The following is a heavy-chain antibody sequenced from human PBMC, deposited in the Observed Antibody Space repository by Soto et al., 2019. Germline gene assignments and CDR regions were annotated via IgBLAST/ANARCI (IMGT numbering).Heavy chain of an antibody. CDR1: GYSFTSYW. J-gene: IGHJ6*02. CDR3: ARRGYSSGWSLERYYYYYYGMDV. CDR2: IDPSDSYT. D-gene: IGHD6-19*01. Sequence: GESLKISCKGSGYSFTSYWISWVRQMPGKGLEWMGRIDPSDSYTNYSPSFQGHVTISADKSISTAYLQWSSLKASDTAMYYCARRGYSSGWSLERYYYYYYGMDVWGQGTTVTVS. V-gene: IGHV5-10-1*01.